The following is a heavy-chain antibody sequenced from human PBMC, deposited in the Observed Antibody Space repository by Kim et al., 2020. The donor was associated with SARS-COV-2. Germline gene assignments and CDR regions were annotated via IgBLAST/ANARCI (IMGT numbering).Heavy chain of an antibody. CDR3: ASSAYYYDSSGYYDY. J-gene: IGHJ4*02. CDR1: GYTFTSYG. CDR2: ISAYNGNT. D-gene: IGHD3-22*01. Sequence: ASVKVSCKASGYTFTSYGISWVRQAPGQGLEWMGWISAYNGNTNYAQKLQGRVTMTTDTSTSTAYMELRSLRSDDTAVYYCASSAYYYDSSGYYDYWGQGTLVTVSS. V-gene: IGHV1-18*01.